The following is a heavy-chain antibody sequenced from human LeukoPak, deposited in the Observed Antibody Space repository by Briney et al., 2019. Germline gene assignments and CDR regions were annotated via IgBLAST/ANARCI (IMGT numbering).Heavy chain of an antibody. V-gene: IGHV3-30*03. CDR1: GFTFSSYG. D-gene: IGHD3-22*01. J-gene: IGHJ4*02. CDR3: ARSYDSSGYYFFPNPSYFDY. CDR2: ISYNGSNK. Sequence: GGSLRLSCAASGFTFSSYGMHGVRQAPGKGLEWVAVISYNGSNKYYADSVKGRFTISRDNSKNTLYLQMNSLRAEDTAVYYCARSYDSSGYYFFPNPSYFDYWGQGTLVTVSS.